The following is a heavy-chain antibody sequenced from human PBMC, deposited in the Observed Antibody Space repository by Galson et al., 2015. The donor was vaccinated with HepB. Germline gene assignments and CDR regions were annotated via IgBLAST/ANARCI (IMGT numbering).Heavy chain of an antibody. CDR2: ISAYNRKT. D-gene: IGHD2-15*01. CDR1: GYTFSSYS. V-gene: IGHV1-18*01. J-gene: IGHJ5*02. CDR3: ARGARVLGVAATQNNWFDP. Sequence: SVKVSCKVSGYTFSSYSITWVRQAPGQGLEWMGWISAYNRKTNYAQKFQGRVSMTTDTSTNTAYMGLRRLRSDDTALYYCARGARVLGVAATQNNWFDPWGQGTLVTGSS.